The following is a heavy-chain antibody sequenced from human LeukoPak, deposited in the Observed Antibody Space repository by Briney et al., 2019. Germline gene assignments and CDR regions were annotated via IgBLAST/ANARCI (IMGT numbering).Heavy chain of an antibody. CDR2: IYRVYSDT. CDR1: GRRLNNYW. Sequence: GESLEISFKGPGRRLNNYWIDWVRQVSRKGLEGMGIIYRVYSDTRYSPSFQGQVTISADKSISTAYLQWSSLNASDTAMYFCARLESSGSDYSQYLVQGGLVGVSSACTRGR. CDR3: ARLESSGSDYSQYLVQGGLVGVSSACT. D-gene: IGHD3-16*01. V-gene: IGHV5-51*01. J-gene: IGHJ2*01.